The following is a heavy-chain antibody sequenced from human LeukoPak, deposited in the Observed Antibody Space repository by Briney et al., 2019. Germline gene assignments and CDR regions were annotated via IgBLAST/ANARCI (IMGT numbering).Heavy chain of an antibody. CDR1: GYTLTELS. CDR3: ATNLWVVVTASYTQDY. CDR2: FDPEDGVT. D-gene: IGHD2-21*02. V-gene: IGHV1-24*01. Sequence: ASMKVSCKVSGYTLTELSMHWVRQAPGKGLEWMGGFDPEDGVTIYAQKFQGRVTMTEDTSTDTAYMELSSLRSEDTAVYYCATNLWVVVTASYTQDYWGQGTLVTVSS. J-gene: IGHJ4*02.